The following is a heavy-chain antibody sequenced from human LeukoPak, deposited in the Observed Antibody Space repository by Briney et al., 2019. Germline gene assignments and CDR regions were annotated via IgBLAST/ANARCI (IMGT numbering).Heavy chain of an antibody. Sequence: GESLKISCKASGYSFTNYWIYWVRQMPGKGLEWMGRIDPSDSYPNYSPSFQGHVTISVDKSISTAYLQWSNLKASDTAMHYCARHPEQSSGYWGQGTLVTVSS. CDR1: GYSFTNYW. D-gene: IGHD6-19*01. CDR2: IDPSDSYP. J-gene: IGHJ4*02. CDR3: ARHPEQSSGY. V-gene: IGHV5-10-1*01.